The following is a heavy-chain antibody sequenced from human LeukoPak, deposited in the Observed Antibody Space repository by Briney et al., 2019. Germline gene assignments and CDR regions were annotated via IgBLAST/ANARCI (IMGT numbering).Heavy chain of an antibody. J-gene: IGHJ3*02. D-gene: IGHD1-26*01. CDR2: IYYSGST. Sequence: PSETLSLTCTVSGGSISSYYWSWIRQPPGKGLEWIGYIYYSGSTNYNPSLKSRVTISVDTFKNQFSLKLSSVTAADTAVYYCARWDRAFDIWGQGTMVTVSS. CDR1: GGSISSYY. V-gene: IGHV4-59*01. CDR3: ARWDRAFDI.